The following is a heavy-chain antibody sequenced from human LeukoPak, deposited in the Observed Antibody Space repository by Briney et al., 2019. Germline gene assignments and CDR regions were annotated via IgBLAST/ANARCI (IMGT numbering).Heavy chain of an antibody. V-gene: IGHV5-51*01. J-gene: IGHJ4*02. CDR3: ARLGELGVAPH. CDR2: IYPGDSDT. D-gene: IGHD7-27*01. CDR1: GYSFTSYW. Sequence: GESLKISGQGSGYSFTSYWIGWVRQLPGKGLEWMGIIYPGDSDTRYSPSFQGQVTISADNSISTAYLQWSSLKASDTAMYYCARLGELGVAPHWGQGTLVTVSS.